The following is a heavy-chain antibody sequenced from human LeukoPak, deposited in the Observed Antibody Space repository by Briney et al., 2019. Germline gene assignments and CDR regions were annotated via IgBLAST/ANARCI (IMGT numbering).Heavy chain of an antibody. Sequence: GASVKVSCKASGYTFTSYDINWVRQATGQGLEWMGWMSPNSGNTGYAQKFQGRVTMTRSTSMSTAYMELSSLRSEDTAVYYCVRVPLHDSNKYYYPHWGQGTVVTVSS. CDR3: VRVPLHDSNKYYYPH. CDR2: MSPNSGNT. V-gene: IGHV1-8*01. D-gene: IGHD3-10*01. J-gene: IGHJ1*01. CDR1: GYTFTSYD.